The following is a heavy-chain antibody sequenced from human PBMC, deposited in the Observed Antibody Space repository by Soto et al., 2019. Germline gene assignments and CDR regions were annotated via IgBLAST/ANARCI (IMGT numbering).Heavy chain of an antibody. V-gene: IGHV6-1*01. Sequence: SQTLSLTCSISGDSVSSNSSAWSWIRQSPSRGLEWLGRTFYRSKWYNDYAVSVKGRITINPDTSKNLFSLQLNSVTPEDTAVYYCAKEGGNHYYYYAMDVWGQGTTVTVSS. J-gene: IGHJ6*02. CDR3: AKEGGNHYYYYAMDV. CDR2: TFYRSKWYN. D-gene: IGHD1-26*01. CDR1: GDSVSSNSSA.